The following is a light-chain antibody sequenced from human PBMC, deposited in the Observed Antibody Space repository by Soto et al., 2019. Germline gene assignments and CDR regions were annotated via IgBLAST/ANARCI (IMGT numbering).Light chain of an antibody. J-gene: IGKJ5*01. V-gene: IGKV3-20*01. Sequence: PGERAALSCRASQSVSSKLAGYQQTPGQAPRLLIYGASSRATGIPDRFSGSGSGADFTLTISRLEPEDFAVYYCQQYGSSPSITFGQGTRLEI. CDR2: GAS. CDR1: QSVSSK. CDR3: QQYGSSPSIT.